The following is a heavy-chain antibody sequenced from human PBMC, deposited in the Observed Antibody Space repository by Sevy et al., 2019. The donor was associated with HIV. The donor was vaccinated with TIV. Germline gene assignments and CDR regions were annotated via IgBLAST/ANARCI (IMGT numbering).Heavy chain of an antibody. CDR3: ARVDPYYEFGDV. J-gene: IGHJ6*02. CDR2: ITAYKDNT. D-gene: IGHD3-3*01. Sequence: ASVKVSCKASGYTLNNYGISWVRQAPGQGLEGIGGITAYKDNTNYAQNFQGRVTMTTDTSTSTAYMELRSLRSDDTAVYYCARVDPYYEFGDVWGQGTTVTVSS. CDR1: GYTLNNYG. V-gene: IGHV1-18*01.